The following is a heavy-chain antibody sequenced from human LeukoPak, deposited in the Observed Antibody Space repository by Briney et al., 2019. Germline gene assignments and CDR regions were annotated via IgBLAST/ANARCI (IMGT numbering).Heavy chain of an antibody. CDR1: GGTFSSYA. CDR2: IIPIFGTA. D-gene: IGHD3-22*01. J-gene: IGHJ6*03. Sequence: SVKVSCKASGGTFSSYAISWVRQAPGQGLEWMGGIIPIFGTANYAQKFQGRVTITTDESTSTAYMELSSLRSEDTAVYYCARVRYYDSSGYQRREGVYYYYYMDAWGKGTTVTVSS. CDR3: ARVRYYDSSGYQRREGVYYYYYMDA. V-gene: IGHV1-69*05.